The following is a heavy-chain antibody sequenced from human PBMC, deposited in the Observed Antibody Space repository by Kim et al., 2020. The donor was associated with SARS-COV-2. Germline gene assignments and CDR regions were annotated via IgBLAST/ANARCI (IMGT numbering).Heavy chain of an antibody. J-gene: IGHJ4*02. D-gene: IGHD4-4*01. CDR3: ARGPNYSPFDY. V-gene: IGHV3-7*04. Sequence: RGRVTISRDNDKNSLYLQMNSLRAEDTAVYYCARGPNYSPFDYWGQGTLVTVSS.